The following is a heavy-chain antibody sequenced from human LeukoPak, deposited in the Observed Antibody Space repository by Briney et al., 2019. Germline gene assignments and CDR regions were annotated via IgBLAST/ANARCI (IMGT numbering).Heavy chain of an antibody. D-gene: IGHD6-13*01. CDR1: GFTLSNYW. J-gene: IGHJ4*02. CDR2: ISADGPT. CDR3: AKVSQWGNSRWYEGD. V-gene: IGHV3-23*01. Sequence: GGSLRLSCVASGFTLSNYWMSWVRQAPGKGLDWVSSISADGPTYYADSVKGRFTISRDNSKNTLYLQMNSLRGEDTAVYYCAKVSQWGNSRWYEGDWGQGTLVTVSS.